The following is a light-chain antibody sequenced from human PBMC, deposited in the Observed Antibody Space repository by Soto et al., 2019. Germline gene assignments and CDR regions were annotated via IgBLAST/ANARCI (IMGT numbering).Light chain of an antibody. J-gene: IGKJ1*01. V-gene: IGKV1-39*01. CDR1: QTINRW. Sequence: DMQMTQSPSTLSASVGDRVTNTCRASQTINRWLAWYQQKPGEVPKLLIFAASSLQSGVPSRFSGSRSGPDFTLTISSLQPEDFATYYCQQSYSSPPTFGQGTKVDIK. CDR3: QQSYSSPPT. CDR2: AAS.